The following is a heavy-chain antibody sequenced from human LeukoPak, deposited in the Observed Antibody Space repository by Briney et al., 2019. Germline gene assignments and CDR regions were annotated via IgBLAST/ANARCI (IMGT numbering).Heavy chain of an antibody. CDR2: IIPIFGTA. CDR1: GGTFSSYA. CDR3: AREDDFWSGPPPDYYYYGMDV. V-gene: IGHV1-69*13. Sequence: GASVKVSCKASGGTFSSYAISWVRQAPGQGLEWMGGIIPIFGTANYAQKFQGRVTITADESTSTAYMELSSLRSEDTAVYYCAREDDFWSGPPPDYYYYGMDVWGQGTTVTVSS. J-gene: IGHJ6*02. D-gene: IGHD3-3*01.